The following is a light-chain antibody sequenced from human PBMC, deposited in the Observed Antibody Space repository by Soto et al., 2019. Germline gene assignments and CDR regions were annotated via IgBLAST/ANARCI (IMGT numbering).Light chain of an antibody. J-gene: IGKJ4*01. CDR2: AAS. Sequence: DIQMTQSPSSLYASVGDRVTITCRANLPISNYLAWYQHKPGKKPILLIYAASTLQAGVPSRSSGSGSGTDFTITISSLQPEDVAAYYCQKYNSSPLTFGGGNKVESK. CDR3: QKYNSSPLT. V-gene: IGKV1-27*01. CDR1: LPISNY.